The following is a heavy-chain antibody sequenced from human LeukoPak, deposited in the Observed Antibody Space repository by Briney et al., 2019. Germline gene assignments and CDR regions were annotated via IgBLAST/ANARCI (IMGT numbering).Heavy chain of an antibody. J-gene: IGHJ4*02. CDR1: GFTFSSYA. Sequence: GGSLRLSCAASGFTFSSYAMSWVRQAPGKGLEWVSAISGSGGSTYYADSVKGRFSISRDNSKNTLYLQLNSLRAEDTAVYYCAKDPRAPGIRLYYFDYWGQGTLVTVSS. V-gene: IGHV3-23*01. D-gene: IGHD5-12*01. CDR2: ISGSGGST. CDR3: AKDPRAPGIRLYYFDY.